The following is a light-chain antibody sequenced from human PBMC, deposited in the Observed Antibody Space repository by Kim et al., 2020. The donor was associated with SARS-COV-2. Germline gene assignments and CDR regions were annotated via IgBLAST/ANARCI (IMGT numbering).Light chain of an antibody. Sequence: QSALTQPPSASGTPGQRVTISCSGSSSNIGSNTVNWYQQLPGTAAKLLIYSDYQRASGVPDRFSGSRSGTSASLAISGLLSEDEADYYCAVWDESLRGRLFGTGTKVTVL. CDR2: SDY. CDR3: AVWDESLRGRL. CDR1: SSNIGSNT. J-gene: IGLJ1*01. V-gene: IGLV1-44*01.